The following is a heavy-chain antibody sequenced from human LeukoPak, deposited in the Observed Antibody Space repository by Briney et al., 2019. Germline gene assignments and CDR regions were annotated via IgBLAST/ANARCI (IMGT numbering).Heavy chain of an antibody. Sequence: GRSLSLSCAASGFTLSIYSMRWVRQAPGKGLEWVSAISGSGGSTYYADSVKGRFTIARDNSKNTLYLQMNSLRGEDTAVYYCAGVDDYGDFRTFDYWGQGTLVTVSS. J-gene: IGHJ4*02. V-gene: IGHV3-23*01. D-gene: IGHD4-17*01. CDR3: AGVDDYGDFRTFDY. CDR2: ISGSGGST. CDR1: GFTLSIYS.